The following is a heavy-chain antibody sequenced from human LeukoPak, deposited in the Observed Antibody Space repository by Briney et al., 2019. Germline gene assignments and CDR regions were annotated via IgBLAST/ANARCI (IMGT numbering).Heavy chain of an antibody. V-gene: IGHV3-49*04. CDR3: TRVVFRFGIDY. CDR1: GFTFGDYA. D-gene: IGHD3-10*01. CDR2: VRSKAYGGTT. J-gene: IGHJ4*02. Sequence: GGSLRLSCTASGFTFGDYAMSWVRQAPGKGLEWVGFVRSKAYGGTTEYAASVKGRFTISRDDSKSIAYLQMNSLKTEDTAVYYCTRVVFRFGIDYWGQGTLVTVSS.